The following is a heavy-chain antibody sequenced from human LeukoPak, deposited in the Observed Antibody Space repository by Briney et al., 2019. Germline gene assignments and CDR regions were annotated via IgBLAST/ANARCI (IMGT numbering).Heavy chain of an antibody. V-gene: IGHV3-7*01. CDR3: ARDNYLFGGYYYYYGMDV. CDR2: IKQDGGEK. Sequence: GGSLRLSCEGSAFIFSGHWMNWVRQTPGKGLEWVANIKQDGGEKYYVDSVKGRFTISRDNAKNSLYLQMNSLRAEDTAVYYCARDNYLFGGYYYYYGMDVWGQGTTVTVSS. CDR1: AFIFSGHW. D-gene: IGHD3-16*01. J-gene: IGHJ6*02.